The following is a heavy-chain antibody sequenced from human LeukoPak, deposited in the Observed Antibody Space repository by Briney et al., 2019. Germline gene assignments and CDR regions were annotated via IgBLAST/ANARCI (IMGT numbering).Heavy chain of an antibody. V-gene: IGHV3-20*04. Sequence: AGGSLRLSCAASGFTFDDYAMSWVRQAPGKGLEWVSGINWNGDSTRYVDSVMGRFTIPRDNAKNSLYLQMNSLRAEDTALYYCASNRGTIAAYYYMDVWGKGTTVTVSS. D-gene: IGHD6-13*01. J-gene: IGHJ6*03. CDR3: ASNRGTIAAYYYMDV. CDR1: GFTFDDYA. CDR2: INWNGDST.